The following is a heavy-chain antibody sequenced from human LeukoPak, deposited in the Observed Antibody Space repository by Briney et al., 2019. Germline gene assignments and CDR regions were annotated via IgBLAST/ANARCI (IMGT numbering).Heavy chain of an antibody. CDR3: AKAVGGAFDI. D-gene: IGHD2-15*01. CDR1: GFTFSNFW. J-gene: IGHJ3*02. V-gene: IGHV3-74*01. Sequence: GGSLRLSCAASGFTFSNFWMHWVRQAPGKGLVWVALIYGDGSFTRYADSVKGRFTISRDNAKNSLYLQMNSLRAEDTALYYCAKAVGGAFDIWGQGTMVTVSS. CDR2: IYGDGSFT.